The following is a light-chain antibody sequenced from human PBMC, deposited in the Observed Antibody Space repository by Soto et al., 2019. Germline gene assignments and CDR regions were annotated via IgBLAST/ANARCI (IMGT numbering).Light chain of an antibody. CDR1: QRVSSNY. V-gene: IGKV3-20*01. J-gene: IGKJ4*01. Sequence: EIVLTQSPGTLSLFPGETATLSCRASQRVSSNYLAWYQQKPGQAPRLLIYGASRRATGIPDRFSGSGSGTECGLTINRLEPEDFAVYYCQQYGRSPGLTFGGGTKVEIK. CDR2: GAS. CDR3: QQYGRSPGLT.